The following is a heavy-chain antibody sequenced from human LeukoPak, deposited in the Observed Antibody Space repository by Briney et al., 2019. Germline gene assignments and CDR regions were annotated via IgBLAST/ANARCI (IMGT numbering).Heavy chain of an antibody. CDR1: GGTFSSYA. Sequence: GASVKVSCKASGGTFSSYAISWMRQAPGQGLEWMGGIIPIFGTANYAQKFQGRVTITTDESTSTAYMELSSLRSEDTAVYYCARDGYDSSGYYYSDYWGQGTLVTVSS. V-gene: IGHV1-69*05. D-gene: IGHD3-22*01. CDR2: IIPIFGTA. J-gene: IGHJ4*02. CDR3: ARDGYDSSGYYYSDY.